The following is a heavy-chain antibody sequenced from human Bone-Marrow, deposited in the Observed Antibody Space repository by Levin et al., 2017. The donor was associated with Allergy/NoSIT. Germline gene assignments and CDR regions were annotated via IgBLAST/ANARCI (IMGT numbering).Heavy chain of an antibody. CDR2: IFISGST. V-gene: IGHV4-61*02. CDR1: GASINSGSFY. J-gene: IGHJ1*01. CDR3: ASGRRDRYLQY. Sequence: SETLSLTCTVSGASINSGSFYWSWIRQPAGKGLEWIGRIFISGSTKFNPSLRSRVSMSMDTSKNQFSLKLSSVTAADTAVYYCASGRRDRYLQYWGQGSLVTVSS.